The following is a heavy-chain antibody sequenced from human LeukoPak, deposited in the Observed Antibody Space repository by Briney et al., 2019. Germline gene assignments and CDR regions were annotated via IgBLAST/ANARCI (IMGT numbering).Heavy chain of an antibody. V-gene: IGHV1-18*04. CDR1: GYTFTSYG. CDR3: ARTYYYGSGSYSPDY. J-gene: IGHJ4*02. CDR2: ISAYNGNT. Sequence: ASVKVSCKASGYTFTSYGISWVRQAPGQGLEWMGWISAYNGNTNYAQKLQGRVTMTTDTSTSTAYMKLRSLRSDDTAVYYCARTYYYGSGSYSPDYWGQGTLVTVSS. D-gene: IGHD3-10*01.